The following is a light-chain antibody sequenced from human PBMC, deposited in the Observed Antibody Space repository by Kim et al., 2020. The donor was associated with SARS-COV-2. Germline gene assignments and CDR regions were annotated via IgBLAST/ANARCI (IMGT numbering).Light chain of an antibody. Sequence: AMSPGGGAPHSCRASRGVSSYLAWYQQKPGQAPRLLIYAASTRVTGIPARFSGSGSGTEFTLTISSLQSEDSAVYFCQQYNNWGTFGQGTKVDIK. J-gene: IGKJ1*01. CDR1: RGVSSY. CDR2: AAS. CDR3: QQYNNWGT. V-gene: IGKV3-15*01.